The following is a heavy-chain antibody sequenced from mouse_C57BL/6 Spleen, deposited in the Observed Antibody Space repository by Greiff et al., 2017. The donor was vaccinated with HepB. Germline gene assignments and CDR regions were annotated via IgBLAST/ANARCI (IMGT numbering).Heavy chain of an antibody. CDR1: GYAFSSYW. J-gene: IGHJ2*01. D-gene: IGHD1-1*01. CDR2: IYPGDGDT. V-gene: IGHV1-80*01. CDR3: ASSSFTTVVFDY. Sequence: VQLQQSGAELVKPGASVKISCKASGYAFSSYWMNWVKQRPGKGLEWIGQIYPGDGDTNYNGKFKGKATLTADKSSSTAYMQLSSLTSEDSAVYFCASSSFTTVVFDYWGQGTTLTVSS.